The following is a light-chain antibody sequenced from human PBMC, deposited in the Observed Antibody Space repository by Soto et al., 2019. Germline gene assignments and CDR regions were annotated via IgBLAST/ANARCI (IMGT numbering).Light chain of an antibody. J-gene: IGKJ3*01. CDR3: QKYSSVPV. V-gene: IGKV1-27*01. CDR2: AAS. Sequence: DIQMTQSPTSLSASVGDRVTITCRASQGIRNYVAWYQQIPGKAPKLLIYAASTLAPGVPARFSGSGSGTDFTLTINGLQPEDFATYSCQKYSSVPVFGHGTKVDIK. CDR1: QGIRNY.